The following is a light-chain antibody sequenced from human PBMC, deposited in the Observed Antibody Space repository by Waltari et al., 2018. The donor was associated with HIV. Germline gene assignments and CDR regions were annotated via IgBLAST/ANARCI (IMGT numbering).Light chain of an antibody. CDR1: NSNIGSNF. CDR3: ATWDDILSGYL. J-gene: IGLJ1*01. CDR2: KDN. V-gene: IGLV1-47*01. Sequence: QSVPTPPPSASATPGQRVAIPCSGRNSNIGSNFVYWYQQLPGTAPKPLIYKDNQRPSGVPERFSASKSGSSSSLAISGLRSEDEAEYYCATWDDILSGYLFGTGTKVTVL.